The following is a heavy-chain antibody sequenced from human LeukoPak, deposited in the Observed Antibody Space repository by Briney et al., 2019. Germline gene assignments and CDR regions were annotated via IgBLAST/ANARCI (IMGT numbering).Heavy chain of an antibody. CDR2: IEFDGIKK. CDR1: GFIFSGFG. D-gene: IGHD6-19*01. Sequence: PGGSLGLSCAASGFIFSGFGMQWVRQGPGKGLDWVAFIEFDGIKKNYADSVKGRFTISRDNSKNTVYLQMNSLRTEDTAVYYCARDLRSGWSPLFDYWGQGTLVTVSS. CDR3: ARDLRSGWSPLFDY. J-gene: IGHJ4*02. V-gene: IGHV3-30*02.